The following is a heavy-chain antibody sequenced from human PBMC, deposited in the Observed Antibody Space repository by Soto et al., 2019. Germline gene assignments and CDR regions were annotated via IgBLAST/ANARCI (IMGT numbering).Heavy chain of an antibody. CDR3: ARVGSLYCSGGSCYSHILAEFDY. D-gene: IGHD2-15*01. CDR1: GFTFSSYS. Sequence: EVQLVESGGGLVQPGGSLRLSCAASGFTFSSYSMNWVRQAPGKGLEWVSYISSSSSTIYYADSVKGRFTISRDNAKNSLYLQMNSLRAEDTAVYYCARVGSLYCSGGSCYSHILAEFDYWGQGTLVTVSS. V-gene: IGHV3-48*01. CDR2: ISSSSSTI. J-gene: IGHJ4*02.